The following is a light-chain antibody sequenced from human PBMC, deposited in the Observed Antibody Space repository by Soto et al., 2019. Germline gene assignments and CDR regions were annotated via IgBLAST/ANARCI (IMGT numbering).Light chain of an antibody. CDR2: KAS. V-gene: IGKV1-5*03. Sequence: DIQMTQSPSPLSASVGDRVTITCRASHIISSWLACYQQKPGKAPKLLIYKASSLESGVPSRFSGSGSGTESTPTISSLQHDDFATYYYQHYNTLYTFGQGTKLEIK. CDR3: QHYNTLYT. CDR1: HIISSW. J-gene: IGKJ2*01.